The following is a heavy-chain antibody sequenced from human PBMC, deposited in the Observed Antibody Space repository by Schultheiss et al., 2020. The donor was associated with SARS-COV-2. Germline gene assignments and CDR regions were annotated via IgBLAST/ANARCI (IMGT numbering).Heavy chain of an antibody. D-gene: IGHD6-19*01. CDR3: ARDRYSSGWYGMDV. CDR2: IWYDGSNK. V-gene: IGHV3-33*01. CDR1: GFTFSSYG. Sequence: GGSLRLSCAASGFTFSSYGMHWVRQAPGKGLEWVAVIWYDGSNKYYADSVKGRFTISRDNSKKTLYLQMNSLRAEDTAVYYCARDRYSSGWYGMDVWGQGTTVTVSS. J-gene: IGHJ6*02.